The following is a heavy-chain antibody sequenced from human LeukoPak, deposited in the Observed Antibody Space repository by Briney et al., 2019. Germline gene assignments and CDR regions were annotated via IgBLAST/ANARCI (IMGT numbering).Heavy chain of an antibody. CDR3: ARGPLLGYDTNDSGFDI. D-gene: IGHD3-22*01. V-gene: IGHV1-46*04. CDR1: GYSFTSYY. CDR2: INPNDGGT. Sequence: GASVKVSCKASGYSFTSYYVHCVRQAPGQGIEWVGVINPNDGGTISAQKLQDRVALTRDTSTSTVYMEMSSLKSDDTAVYYCARGPLLGYDTNDSGFDIWGQGTLVTVSS. J-gene: IGHJ3*02.